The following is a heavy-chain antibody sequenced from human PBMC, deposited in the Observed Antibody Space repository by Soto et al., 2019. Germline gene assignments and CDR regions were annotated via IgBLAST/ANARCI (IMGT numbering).Heavy chain of an antibody. J-gene: IGHJ6*02. CDR3: ARVLGDILTGYYKGFPNNAHYGMDV. CDR1: GYTFTSYA. D-gene: IGHD3-9*01. V-gene: IGHV1-3*01. Sequence: GASVKVSCKASGYTFTSYAMHWVRQAPGQRLEWMGWINAGNGNTKYSQKFQGRVTITRDTSASTAYMELSSLRSEDTAVYYCARVLGDILTGYYKGFPNNAHYGMDVWGQGTTVTVSS. CDR2: INAGNGNT.